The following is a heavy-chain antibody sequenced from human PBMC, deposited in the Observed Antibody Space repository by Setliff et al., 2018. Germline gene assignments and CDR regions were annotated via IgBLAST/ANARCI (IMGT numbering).Heavy chain of an antibody. CDR3: ARAPSVELVTIRTNSWFTY. CDR2: ISVYYGDT. CDR1: GYTFRNYA. J-gene: IGHJ4*02. Sequence: GASVKVSCKASGYTFRNYAFAWVRQAPGQGLEWVGWISVYYGDTNYAQKFQGGVTLTTDTSTSTAYMELRSLTSDDSAFYYCARAPSVELVTIRTNSWFTYWGQGTLVTVSS. D-gene: IGHD5-18*01. V-gene: IGHV1-18*01.